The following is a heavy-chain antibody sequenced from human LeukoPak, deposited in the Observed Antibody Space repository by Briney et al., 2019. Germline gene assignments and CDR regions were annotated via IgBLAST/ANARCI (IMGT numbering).Heavy chain of an antibody. CDR1: GYSFTNYW. J-gene: IGHJ4*02. CDR3: ARHQSGVYDLYYFDY. D-gene: IGHD5/OR15-5a*01. CDR2: IDPSDSYT. Sequence: GESLKISCKASGYSFTNYWISWVRQMPGKGLEWMGNIDPSDSYTNYSPSFQGHVTISTDKSISTAYLQWSSLKALDTAMYYCARHQSGVYDLYYFDYWGQGTLVTVSS. V-gene: IGHV5-10-1*01.